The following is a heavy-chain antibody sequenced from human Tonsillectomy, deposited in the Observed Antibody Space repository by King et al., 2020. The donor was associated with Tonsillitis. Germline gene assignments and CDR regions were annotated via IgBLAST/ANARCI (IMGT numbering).Heavy chain of an antibody. CDR2: ISGSGGST. CDR1: GFTFSSYA. J-gene: IGHJ4*02. Sequence: VQLVESGGGLVQPGGSLRLSCAASGFTFSSYAMSWVRQAPGKGLEWVSAISGSGGSTYYADSVKGRFTISRDNSKNTLYLQMNSLRAEDTAVYYCAKPAEYCSGGSCYLDNYYFDYWGQGTLVTVSS. CDR3: AKPAEYCSGGSCYLDNYYFDY. D-gene: IGHD2-15*01. V-gene: IGHV3-23*04.